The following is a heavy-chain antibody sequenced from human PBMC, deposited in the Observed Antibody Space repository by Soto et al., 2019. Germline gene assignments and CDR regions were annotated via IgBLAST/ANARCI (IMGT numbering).Heavy chain of an antibody. V-gene: IGHV4-34*01. J-gene: IGHJ5*02. D-gene: IGHD6-19*01. CDR2: INHSGST. CDR3: ARVAGFDP. Sequence: WSWIRQPPGKGLEWIGEINHSGSTNYNPSLKSRVTISVDTSKNQFSLKLSSVTAADTAVYYCARVAGFDPWGQGTLVTVSS.